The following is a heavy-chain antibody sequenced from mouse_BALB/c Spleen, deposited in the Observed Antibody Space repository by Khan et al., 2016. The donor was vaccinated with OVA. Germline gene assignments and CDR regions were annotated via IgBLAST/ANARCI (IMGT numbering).Heavy chain of an antibody. V-gene: IGHV5-17*02. J-gene: IGHJ1*01. CDR2: IDSGSSSI. Sequence: EVELVESGGGLVQPGGSRKLSCAASGFTFSDFVMHWVRQAPEKGLEWVAYIDSGSSSIYYADTVKGRFTISRDNTKNTLFLQMTSLRSEDTAMYYCARLGDGGYFDVWGAGTTVTVSS. CDR3: ARLGDGGYFDV. D-gene: IGHD2-3*01. CDR1: GFTFSDFV.